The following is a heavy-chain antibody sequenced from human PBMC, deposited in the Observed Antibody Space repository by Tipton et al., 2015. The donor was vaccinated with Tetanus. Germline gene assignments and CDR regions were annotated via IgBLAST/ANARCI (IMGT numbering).Heavy chain of an antibody. CDR2: ISSCGRT. J-gene: IGHJ5*02. CDR3: ARGGDNLTFQRPTGRWFDP. Sequence: TLSLTCAISGGSINSGAYCWSWIRQHPGKGLESIGCISSCGRTFYNPSLTSRGSISVDRSKNQFSLKLTSVTAADTAIYYCARGGDNLTFQRPTGRWFDPWGHGTLVTVSS. V-gene: IGHV4-31*11. CDR1: GGSINSGAYC. D-gene: IGHD1-1*01.